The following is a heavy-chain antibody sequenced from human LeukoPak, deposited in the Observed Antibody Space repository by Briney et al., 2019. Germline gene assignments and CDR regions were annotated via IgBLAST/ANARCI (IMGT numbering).Heavy chain of an antibody. CDR3: AREKIGSGDDQDLDY. Sequence: GASVKVSCKASGYTFTDYYVHWVRQAPGQGLEWMGWINPAGGGTNYAQNFQGRVTMTSDTSISTAYMELSSLRSDDTAVYYCAREKIGSGDDQDLDYWGQGTLVTVSS. CDR1: GYTFTDYY. CDR2: INPAGGGT. D-gene: IGHD5-12*01. J-gene: IGHJ4*02. V-gene: IGHV1-2*02.